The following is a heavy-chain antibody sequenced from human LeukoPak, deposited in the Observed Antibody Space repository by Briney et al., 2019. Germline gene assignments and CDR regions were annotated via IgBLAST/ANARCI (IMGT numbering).Heavy chain of an antibody. CDR2: INPNSGGT. CDR3: ATGIAAAGFDY. Sequence: ASVNVSCKASGYTFTGYYMHWVRQAPGPGLEWMGWINPNSGGTNYEQKFQGRVTMTRDTSISTAYMELSRLRSDDTAVYYCATGIAAAGFDYWGQGTLVTVSS. CDR1: GYTFTGYY. V-gene: IGHV1-2*02. J-gene: IGHJ4*02. D-gene: IGHD6-13*01.